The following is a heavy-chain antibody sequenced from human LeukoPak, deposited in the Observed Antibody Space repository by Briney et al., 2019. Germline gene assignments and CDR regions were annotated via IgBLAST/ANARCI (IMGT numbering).Heavy chain of an antibody. Sequence: PGGSLRLSCAASGFSFSTQRMHWVRQAPGKGLVWVSYINIDERITGYADSVKGRFTLSRDNAKNSLYLQMNSLRDEDTAVYYCARGPISGWSADYWGQGTLVTVSS. V-gene: IGHV3-74*01. CDR3: ARGPISGWSADY. CDR1: GFSFSTQR. CDR2: INIDERIT. D-gene: IGHD6-19*01. J-gene: IGHJ4*02.